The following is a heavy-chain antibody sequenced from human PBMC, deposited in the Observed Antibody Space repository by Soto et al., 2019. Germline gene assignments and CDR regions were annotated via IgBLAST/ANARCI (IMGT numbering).Heavy chain of an antibody. D-gene: IGHD6-6*01. CDR2: ISSSGSTI. V-gene: IGHV3-11*01. CDR1: GFTFSDYY. CDR3: ARGVGRAARTDGYYFDY. J-gene: IGHJ4*02. Sequence: QVQLVESGGGLVKPGGSLRLSCAASGFTFSDYYMSWIRQAPGKGLEWVSYISSSGSTIYYADSVKGRFTISRDNTKNSLDVQMHSLRAEDAAVYYCARGVGRAARTDGYYFDYWGQGTLVTVSS.